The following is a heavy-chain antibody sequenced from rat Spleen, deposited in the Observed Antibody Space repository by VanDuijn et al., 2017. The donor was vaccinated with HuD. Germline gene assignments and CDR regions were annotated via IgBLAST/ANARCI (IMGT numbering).Heavy chain of an antibody. V-gene: IGHV5-17*01. J-gene: IGHJ1*01. CDR3: VRQGYLRDWYFDF. D-gene: IGHD2-5*01. CDR1: GFTYSNYV. Sequence: EVQLVESGGGLVQPGRSLKFSCAASGFTYSNYVMAWVSQAPTKGLEWVATISYDGSSTFYRDSVKGRFTISRDNGKSILYLEMDSLRSEDMATYYCVRQGYLRDWYFDFWGPGTMVTVSS. CDR2: ISYDGSST.